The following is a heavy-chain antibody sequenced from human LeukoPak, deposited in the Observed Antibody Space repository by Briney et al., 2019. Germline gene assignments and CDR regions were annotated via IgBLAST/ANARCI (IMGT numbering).Heavy chain of an antibody. J-gene: IGHJ4*02. CDR1: GYTFTNNY. CDR3: ARDQEGFDY. CDR2: IYPRDGST. V-gene: IGHV1-46*01. Sequence: EGSVKVSCKASGYTFTNNYLHWVRQAPGQGLEWMGMIYPRDGSTSYAQNFQGRVTVTRDTSTTTVHMELRGLRSEDTAVYYCARDQEGFDYWGQGTVVTVSS.